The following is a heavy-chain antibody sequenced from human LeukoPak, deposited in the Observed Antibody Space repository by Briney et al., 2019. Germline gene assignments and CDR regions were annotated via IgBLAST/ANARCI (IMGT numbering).Heavy chain of an antibody. J-gene: IGHJ5*02. Sequence: ASVKVSCKASGYTFTSYGISWVRQAPGQGLEWMGWINPNSGGTNYAQKFQGRVTMTRDTSISTAYMELSRLRSDDTAVYYCARDGSYGWFDPWGQGTLVTVSS. CDR1: GYTFTSYG. CDR3: ARDGSYGWFDP. CDR2: INPNSGGT. D-gene: IGHD1-26*01. V-gene: IGHV1-2*02.